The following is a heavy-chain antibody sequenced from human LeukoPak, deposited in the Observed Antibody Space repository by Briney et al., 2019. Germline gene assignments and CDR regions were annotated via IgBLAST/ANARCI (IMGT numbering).Heavy chain of an antibody. J-gene: IGHJ4*02. D-gene: IGHD3-10*01. CDR2: IYYSGST. V-gene: IGHV4-39*01. Sequence: SETLSLTCTVSGDSISSSSYYWGWIRQPPGKGLEWIGSIYYSGSTYYNPSLKSRVTISVDTSKNQFSLKLSSVTAADTAVYYCATTGSAGFDYWGQGTLVTVSS. CDR3: ATTGSAGFDY. CDR1: GDSISSSSYY.